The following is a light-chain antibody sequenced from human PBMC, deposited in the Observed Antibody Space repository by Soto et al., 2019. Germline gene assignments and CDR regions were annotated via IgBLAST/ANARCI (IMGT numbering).Light chain of an antibody. CDR3: CSYAGSNTYV. V-gene: IGLV2-11*01. CDR2: DVI. J-gene: IGLJ1*01. CDR1: RSDVGGYDY. Sequence: QSVLTQPRSVSGSPGQSVSISCTGARSDVGGYDYVSWYQQHPDKAPKVIIYDVIKRPSGVPDRFSGSKSVNTASLTISGLQSDEEADYYCCSYAGSNTYVFGPGTKLTVL.